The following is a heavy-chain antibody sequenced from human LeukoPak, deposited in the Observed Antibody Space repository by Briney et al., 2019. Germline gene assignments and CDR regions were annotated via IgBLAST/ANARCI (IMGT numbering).Heavy chain of an antibody. D-gene: IGHD2-15*01. CDR1: GGTFSSYA. J-gene: IGHJ4*02. CDR2: IIPIFGTA. Sequence: ASVKVSCKASGGTFSSYAISWVRQAPGQGLEWMGGIIPIFGTANYAQKLQGRVTITADESTSTAYMELSRLRSEDTAVYYCARVMVAATHPDYWGQGTLVTVSS. V-gene: IGHV1-69*13. CDR3: ARVMVAATHPDY.